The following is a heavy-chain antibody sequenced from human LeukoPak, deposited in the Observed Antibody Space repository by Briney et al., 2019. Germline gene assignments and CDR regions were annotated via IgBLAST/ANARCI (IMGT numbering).Heavy chain of an antibody. J-gene: IGHJ6*02. CDR3: AREKNYYDSSGYYSSYYYYGMDV. CDR1: GYTFTGYY. CDR2: INPNSGGT. D-gene: IGHD3-22*01. Sequence: ASVTVSCKASGYTFTGYYMHWVRQAPGQGLEWMGWINPNSGGTNYAQKFQGRVTMTRDTSISTAYMELSRLRSDDTAVYYCAREKNYYDSSGYYSSYYYYGMDVWGQGTTVTVSS. V-gene: IGHV1-2*02.